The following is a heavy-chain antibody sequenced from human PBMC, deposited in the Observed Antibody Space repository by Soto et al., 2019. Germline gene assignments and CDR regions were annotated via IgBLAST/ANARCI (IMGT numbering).Heavy chain of an antibody. CDR1: GFTFSSYA. Sequence: GSLRLSCAASGFTFSSYAMSWVRQAPGKGLEWVSAISGSGGSTYYADSVKGRFTISRDNSKNTLYLQMNSLRAEDTAVYYCAKDRDSSSWSLNWFDPWGQGTLVTVSS. D-gene: IGHD6-13*01. CDR2: ISGSGGST. J-gene: IGHJ5*02. V-gene: IGHV3-23*01. CDR3: AKDRDSSSWSLNWFDP.